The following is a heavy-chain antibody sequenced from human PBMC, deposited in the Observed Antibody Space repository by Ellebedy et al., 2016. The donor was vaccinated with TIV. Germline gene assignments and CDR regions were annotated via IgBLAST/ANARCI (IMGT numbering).Heavy chain of an antibody. Sequence: MPSETLSLTCSVSGCSVSSTRYYWAWIRQPPGKGLEYIGSVYYSGSPYYNPSFKSRVTLSADTSKNQFSLNLRTVTAADTAVYYCARDPALPRGRFDTWGQGTLVTVSS. CDR1: GCSVSSTRYY. J-gene: IGHJ5*02. CDR2: VYYSGSP. CDR3: ARDPALPRGRFDT. V-gene: IGHV4-39*02.